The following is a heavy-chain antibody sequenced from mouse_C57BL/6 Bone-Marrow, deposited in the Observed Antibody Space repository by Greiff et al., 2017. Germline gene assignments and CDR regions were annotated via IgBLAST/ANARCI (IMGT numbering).Heavy chain of an antibody. V-gene: IGHV1-64*01. J-gene: IGHJ4*01. CDR3: ARRGHITTVVASYYYAMDY. CDR2: IHPNSGST. CDR1: GYTFTSYW. Sequence: VQLQQPGAELVKPGASVKLSCKASGYTFTSYWMHWVKQRPGQGLEWIGMIHPNSGSTNYNEKFKSKATLTVDKSSSTAYMQISSLTSEDSAVYDGARRGHITTVVASYYYAMDYWGQGTSVTVSS. D-gene: IGHD1-1*01.